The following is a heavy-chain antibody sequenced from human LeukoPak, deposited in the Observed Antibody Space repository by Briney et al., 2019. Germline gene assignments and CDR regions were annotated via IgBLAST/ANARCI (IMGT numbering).Heavy chain of an antibody. CDR2: IIPIFGTA. CDR1: GGTFSSYA. D-gene: IGHD3-22*01. CDR3: ARGSNYDRHPRHYYYYMDV. Sequence: SVKVSCKASGGTFSSYAISWVRQAPGQGLEWMGGIIPIFGTANYAQKFQGRVTITADKSTSTAYMELSSLRSEDTAVYYCARGSNYDRHPRHYYYYMDVWGKGTTVTISS. V-gene: IGHV1-69*06. J-gene: IGHJ6*03.